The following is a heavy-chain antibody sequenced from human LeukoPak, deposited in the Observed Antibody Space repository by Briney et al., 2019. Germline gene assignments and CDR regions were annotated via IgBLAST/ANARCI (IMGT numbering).Heavy chain of an antibody. J-gene: IGHJ4*02. D-gene: IGHD2-2*01. Sequence: ASVKVSCKASGDTFSSYAISWVRQAPGQGLEWMGRIIPILGIANYAQKFQGRVTITADKSTSTAYMELSSLRSEDTAVYYCAREALGYCSSTSCYPFDYWGQGTLVTVSS. V-gene: IGHV1-69*04. CDR1: GDTFSSYA. CDR2: IIPILGIA. CDR3: AREALGYCSSTSCYPFDY.